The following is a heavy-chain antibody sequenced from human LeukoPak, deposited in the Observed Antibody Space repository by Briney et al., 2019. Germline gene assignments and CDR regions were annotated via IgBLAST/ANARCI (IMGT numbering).Heavy chain of an antibody. CDR1: GFTFSSYA. Sequence: GGSLRLSCAASGFTFSSYAMSWVRQAPGKGLEWVGRIKSKTDGGTTDYAAPVKGRFTISRDDSKNTLYLQMNSLKTEDTAVYYCTTAKVLRFLEWSRSTTDYWGQGTLVTVSS. J-gene: IGHJ4*02. CDR3: TTAKVLRFLEWSRSTTDY. CDR2: IKSKTDGGTT. V-gene: IGHV3-15*01. D-gene: IGHD3-3*01.